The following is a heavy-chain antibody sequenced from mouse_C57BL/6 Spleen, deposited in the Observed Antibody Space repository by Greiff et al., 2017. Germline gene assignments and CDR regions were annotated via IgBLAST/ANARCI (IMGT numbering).Heavy chain of an antibody. Sequence: EVKVVESGGGLVKPGGSLKLSCAASGFTFSDYGMHWVRQAPEKGLEWVAYISSGSSTIYYADTVKGRFTISRDNAKNTLFLQMTSLRSEDTAMYYCARRRAGTYFDVWGTGTTVTVSS. V-gene: IGHV5-17*01. CDR2: ISSGSSTI. J-gene: IGHJ1*03. D-gene: IGHD3-3*01. CDR1: GFTFSDYG. CDR3: ARRRAGTYFDV.